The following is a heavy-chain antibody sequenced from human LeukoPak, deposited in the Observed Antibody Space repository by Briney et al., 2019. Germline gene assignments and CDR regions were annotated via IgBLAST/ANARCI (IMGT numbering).Heavy chain of an antibody. J-gene: IGHJ4*02. CDR3: VREYHGGYFDF. V-gene: IGHV1-46*03. CDR2: VYPSAGTS. D-gene: IGHD3-16*01. Sequence: RASVKVSCKASGYIFTSYYMHWVRQAPGQGLEWLGVVYPSAGTSDPAQGFRARITLSDDTSTSTAYMELRSLKSEDTAIYFCVREYHGGYFDFWGQGTLVTVSS. CDR1: GYIFTSYY.